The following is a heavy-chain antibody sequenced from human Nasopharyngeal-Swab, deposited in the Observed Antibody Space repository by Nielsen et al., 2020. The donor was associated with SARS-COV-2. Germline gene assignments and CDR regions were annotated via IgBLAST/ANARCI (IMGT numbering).Heavy chain of an antibody. V-gene: IGHV3-11*04. J-gene: IGHJ4*02. CDR3: ARDIMGATPNFDY. Sequence: GESLKISCAASGFTFSDYYMSWIRQAPGKGLEWVSYISSSGSTIYYADSVKGRFTISRDNAKNSLYLQMNSLRAEDTAVYYCARDIMGATPNFDYWGQGTLVTVSS. CDR2: ISSSGSTI. D-gene: IGHD1-26*01. CDR1: GFTFSDYY.